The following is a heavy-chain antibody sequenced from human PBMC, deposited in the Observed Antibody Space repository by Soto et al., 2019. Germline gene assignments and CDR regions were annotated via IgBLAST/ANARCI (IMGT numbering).Heavy chain of an antibody. CDR2: IWYDGSNK. D-gene: IGHD3-3*01. CDR3: ARADYDFWSGYPTLGDY. CDR1: VFTFSSYG. J-gene: IGHJ4*02. Sequence: GGSLRLSCAASVFTFSSYGMHWVRQAPGKGLEWVAVIWYDGSNKYYADSVKGRFTISRDNSKNTLYLQMNSLRAEDTAVYYCARADYDFWSGYPTLGDYWGQGTLVTVSS. V-gene: IGHV3-33*01.